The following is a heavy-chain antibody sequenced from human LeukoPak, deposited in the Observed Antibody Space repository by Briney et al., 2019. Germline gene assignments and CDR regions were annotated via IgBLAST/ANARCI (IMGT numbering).Heavy chain of an antibody. J-gene: IGHJ6*03. D-gene: IGHD3-3*01. V-gene: IGHV4-59*01. Sequence: PSETLSLTCTVSGGSISSYYWSWIRQPAGKGLEWIGYIYYSGSTNYNPSLKGRVTISVDTSKNQFSLKLSSVTAADTAVYYCARIRAIFGVVTYMDVWGRGTTVTVSS. CDR3: ARIRAIFGVVTYMDV. CDR2: IYYSGST. CDR1: GGSISSYY.